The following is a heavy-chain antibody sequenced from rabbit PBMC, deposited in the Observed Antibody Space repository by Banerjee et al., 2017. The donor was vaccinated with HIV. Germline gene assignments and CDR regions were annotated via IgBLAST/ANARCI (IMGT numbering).Heavy chain of an antibody. D-gene: IGHD2-1*01. V-gene: IGHV1S40*01. CDR3: AIARYDDYGGFPFCFNW. J-gene: IGHJ4*01. CDR1: GVSFSSDYD. Sequence: QSLVESGGDLVKPGASLPLTCTASGVSFSSDYDMCCFRQAPGKGLEWIACIYAGSSGSDCYASWAEGRLTIYKPSSTAVTQQMTSQTAAGAAGYFFAIARYDDYGGFPFCFNWWGP. CDR2: IYAGSSGSD.